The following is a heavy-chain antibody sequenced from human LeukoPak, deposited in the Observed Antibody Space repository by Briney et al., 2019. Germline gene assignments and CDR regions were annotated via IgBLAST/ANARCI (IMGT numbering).Heavy chain of an antibody. CDR1: GFTFSDYY. CDR2: ISSSGSTI. CDR3: AREAEDYYGSGSYYNVMGGRGYFDY. V-gene: IGHV3-11*01. Sequence: PGGSLRLSCAASGFTFSDYYMSWIRQAPGKGLEWVSYISSSGSTIYYAASVKGRFTISRDNAKNSLYLQMNSLRAEDTAVYYCAREAEDYYGSGSYYNVMGGRGYFDYWGQGTLVTVSS. J-gene: IGHJ4*02. D-gene: IGHD3-10*01.